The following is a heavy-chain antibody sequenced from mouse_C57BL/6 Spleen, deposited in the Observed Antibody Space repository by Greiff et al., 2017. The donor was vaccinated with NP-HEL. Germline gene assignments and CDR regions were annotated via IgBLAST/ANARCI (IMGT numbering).Heavy chain of an antibody. CDR3: ARPNYGSSSYTMDY. CDR1: GYTFTSYW. Sequence: QVQLQQPGAELVKPGASVKLSCKASGYTFTSYWMHWVKQRPGQGLEWIGMIHPSSGSTTYNEKFKSKATLTVDTSSSTAYLQLSSLTPEDSEVYYCARPNYGSSSYTMDYWGQGTSVTVSS. V-gene: IGHV1-64*01. D-gene: IGHD1-1*01. J-gene: IGHJ4*01. CDR2: IHPSSGST.